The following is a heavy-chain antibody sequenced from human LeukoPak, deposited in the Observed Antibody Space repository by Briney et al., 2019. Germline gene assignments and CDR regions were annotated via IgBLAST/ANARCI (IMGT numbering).Heavy chain of an antibody. J-gene: IGHJ4*02. CDR1: RFTFSHYW. CDR2: ISSSSSTI. Sequence: PGGSLRLSCVVSRFTFSHYWMSWVRQAPGKGLEWVSYISSSSSTIYYADSVKGRFTISRDNAKNSLYLQMNSLRAEDTAVYYCARDRYRVGAQPHFDYWGQGTLVTVSS. V-gene: IGHV3-48*01. CDR3: ARDRYRVGAQPHFDY. D-gene: IGHD1-26*01.